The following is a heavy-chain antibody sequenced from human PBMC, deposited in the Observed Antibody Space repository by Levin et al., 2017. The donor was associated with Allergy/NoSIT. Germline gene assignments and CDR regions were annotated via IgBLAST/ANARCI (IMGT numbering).Heavy chain of an antibody. Sequence: GGSLRLSCAASGFTFSDYYMSWIRQAPGKGLEWVSYISSSSSYTNYADSVKGRFTISRDNAKNSLYLQMNSLRAEDTAVYYCARDSRGYSSGWPYAFDIWGQGTMVTVSS. D-gene: IGHD6-19*01. V-gene: IGHV3-11*05. CDR2: ISSSSSYT. CDR3: ARDSRGYSSGWPYAFDI. CDR1: GFTFSDYY. J-gene: IGHJ3*02.